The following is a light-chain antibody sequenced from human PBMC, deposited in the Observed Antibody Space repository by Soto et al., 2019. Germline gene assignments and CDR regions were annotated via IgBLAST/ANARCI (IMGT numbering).Light chain of an antibody. CDR2: AAS. CDR3: QQYNIYSLT. J-gene: IGKJ1*01. V-gene: IGKV1-5*03. CDR1: QTINNW. Sequence: DIQMTQSPSTLSASVGDRVTITCRASQTINNWLAWYQQKPGKAPKLLIYAASTLENGVPSRFSGSGSGTEYTLTISSLQPEDFASYYCQQYNIYSLTFGQGTKVEVK.